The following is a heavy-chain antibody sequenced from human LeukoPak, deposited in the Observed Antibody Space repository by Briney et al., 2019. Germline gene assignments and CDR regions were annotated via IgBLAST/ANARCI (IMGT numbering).Heavy chain of an antibody. Sequence: ASETLSLTCTVSGGSISSYYWSWIRQPPGKGLEWIGEINHSGSTNYNPSLKSRVTISVDTSKNQFSLKLSSVTAADTAVYYCARDHGVWTGYYDSSGYYGAFDIWGQGTMVTVSS. V-gene: IGHV4-34*01. D-gene: IGHD3-22*01. CDR3: ARDHGVWTGYYDSSGYYGAFDI. CDR2: INHSGST. CDR1: GGSISSYY. J-gene: IGHJ3*02.